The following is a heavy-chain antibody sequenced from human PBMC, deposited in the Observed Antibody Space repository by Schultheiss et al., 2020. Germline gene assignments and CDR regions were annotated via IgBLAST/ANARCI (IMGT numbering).Heavy chain of an antibody. Sequence: SQTLSLTCTVSGGSISSSSYYWGWIRQPAGKGLEWIGRIYTSGSTYYNPSLKSRVTISVDTSTSQFSLRLSSVTAADTAVYFCTRHKGTGGGYYSLRKPYYFDYWGQGTLVTVSS. J-gene: IGHJ4*02. CDR3: TRHKGTGGGYYSLRKPYYFDY. CDR1: GGSISSSSYY. D-gene: IGHD3-3*01. CDR2: IYTSGST. V-gene: IGHV4-39*01.